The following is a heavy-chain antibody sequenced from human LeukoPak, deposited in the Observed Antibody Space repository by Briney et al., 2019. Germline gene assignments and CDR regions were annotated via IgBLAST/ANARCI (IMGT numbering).Heavy chain of an antibody. CDR3: AREGDYVWGSYPD. CDR2: IYTSGST. Sequence: SETLSLTCAVYGGSFSGYYWSWIRQPAGKGLEWIGRIYTSGSTNYNPSLKSRVTISVDTSKNQFSLKLSSVTAADTAVYYCAREGDYVWGSYPDWGQGTLVTVSS. J-gene: IGHJ4*02. V-gene: IGHV4-4*07. D-gene: IGHD3-16*02. CDR1: GGSFSGYY.